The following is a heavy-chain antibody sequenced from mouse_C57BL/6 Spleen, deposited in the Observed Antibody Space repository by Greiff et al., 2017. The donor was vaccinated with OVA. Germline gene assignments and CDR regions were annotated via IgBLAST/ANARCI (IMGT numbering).Heavy chain of an antibody. CDR2: IHPNSGST. D-gene: IGHD1-1*01. J-gene: IGHJ2*01. CDR3: ARFITTVVAYYFDY. V-gene: IGHV1-64*01. CDR1: GYTFTSYW. Sequence: VQLQQSGAELVKPGASVKLSCKASGYTFTSYWMHWVKQRPGQGLEWIGMIHPNSGSTNYNEKFKSKATLTVDKSSSTAYMQLSSLTSEDSAVYYCARFITTVVAYYFDYWGQGTTLSVSS.